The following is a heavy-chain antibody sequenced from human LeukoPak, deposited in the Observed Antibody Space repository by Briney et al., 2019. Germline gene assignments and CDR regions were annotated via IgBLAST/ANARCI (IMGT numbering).Heavy chain of an antibody. CDR1: GVSITTYY. J-gene: IGHJ4*02. D-gene: IGHD6-13*01. V-gene: IGHV4-59*13. CDR3: AKSRGGSRQAGLFDY. CDR2: IYHSGST. Sequence: SETLSLTCTVSGVSITTYYWSWIRQPPGKGLEWIGYIYHSGSTNYNPSLKSRVTISVDTSKNQFTLKLSSVTAADTAVYYCAKSRGGSRQAGLFDYWGQGTLVTVSS.